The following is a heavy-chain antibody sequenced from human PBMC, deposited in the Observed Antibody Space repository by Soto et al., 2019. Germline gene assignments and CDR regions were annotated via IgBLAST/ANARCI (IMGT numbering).Heavy chain of an antibody. CDR3: ARGRVYYQRPVTTYNWFDP. Sequence: QLQQWGAGLLKPSETLSLTCAVNAESFSGYYWSWIRQPPGKGLEWLGEINHRGITNYNPYLKSRVTISVDTSKNRFSLKLSSVTAADTAVYYCARGRVYYQRPVTTYNWFDPWGQGTLVTVSS. D-gene: IGHD2-2*01. CDR2: INHRGIT. V-gene: IGHV4-34*01. J-gene: IGHJ5*02. CDR1: AESFSGYY.